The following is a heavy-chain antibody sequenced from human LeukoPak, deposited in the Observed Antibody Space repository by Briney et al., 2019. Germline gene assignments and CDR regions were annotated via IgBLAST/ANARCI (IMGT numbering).Heavy chain of an antibody. CDR3: ARADCFSSTCYLRSSWFDP. D-gene: IGHD2-2*01. J-gene: IGHJ5*02. Sequence: GGSLRLSCAASGFILSSYDMNWVRQAPGKGLEWVSSISTTSTYIYYRYSVKGRFTISRDNARNSLYLQMNGLRAEDTAVYYCARADCFSSTCYLRSSWFDPWGQGTLVTVSS. V-gene: IGHV3-21*01. CDR2: ISTTSTYI. CDR1: GFILSSYD.